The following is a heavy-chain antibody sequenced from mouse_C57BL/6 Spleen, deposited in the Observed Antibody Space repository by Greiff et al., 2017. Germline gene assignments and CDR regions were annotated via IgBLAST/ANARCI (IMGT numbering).Heavy chain of an antibody. J-gene: IGHJ1*03. Sequence: QVQLQQPGAELVKPGASVKLSCKASGYTFTSYWMQWVKQRPGQGLEWIGEIDPSDSYTNYNQKFKGKATLTVDTSSSTAYMQLSSLTSEDSAVYYCARGITTVVATPYWYFDVWGTGTTVTVSS. D-gene: IGHD1-1*01. V-gene: IGHV1-50*01. CDR1: GYTFTSYW. CDR2: IDPSDSYT. CDR3: ARGITTVVATPYWYFDV.